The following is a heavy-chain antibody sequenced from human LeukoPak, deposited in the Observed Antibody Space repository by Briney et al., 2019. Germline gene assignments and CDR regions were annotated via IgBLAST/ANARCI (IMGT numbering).Heavy chain of an antibody. J-gene: IGHJ5*02. CDR2: IYYSGST. CDR3: ARQPTSGDGYNWFDP. Sequence: SETLSLTCTVSGGSISSYYWSWIRQPPGKGLEWVGYIYYSGSTNYNPSLKSRVTISVDTSKNQFSLKLSSVTAADTAVYYCARQPTSGDGYNWFDPWGQGTLVTVSS. D-gene: IGHD5-24*01. V-gene: IGHV4-59*08. CDR1: GGSISSYY.